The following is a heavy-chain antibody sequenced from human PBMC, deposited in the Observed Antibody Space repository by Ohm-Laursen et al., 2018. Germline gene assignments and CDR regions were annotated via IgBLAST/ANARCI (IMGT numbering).Heavy chain of an antibody. CDR2: INPNSGGT. D-gene: IGHD3-3*01. CDR3: ARDNVGLGVLHHYYYGMDV. Sequence: ASVKVSCKASAYTFTGYLMHWVRQAPGQGLEWMGWINPNSGGTKYSQKFQGRVTMTRDTSINTAYMELSGLRSDDTAVYYCARDNVGLGVLHHYYYGMDVWGQGTTVTVSS. J-gene: IGHJ6*02. V-gene: IGHV1-2*02. CDR1: AYTFTGYL.